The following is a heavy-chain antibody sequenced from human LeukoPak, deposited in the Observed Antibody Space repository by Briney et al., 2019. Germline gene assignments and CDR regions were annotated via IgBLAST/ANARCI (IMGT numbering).Heavy chain of an antibody. Sequence: SETLSLTCTVSGGSISSSSYYLGWIRQPPGKWLEWIGSIYYSGSTYYNPSLKSRVTISVDTSKNQFSLKLSSVTAADTAVYYCARPIEFDAIHGMDVWGQGTTVTVSS. V-gene: IGHV4-39*01. CDR1: GGSISSSSYY. CDR2: IYYSGST. J-gene: IGHJ6*02. CDR3: ARPIEFDAIHGMDV. D-gene: IGHD2-8*01.